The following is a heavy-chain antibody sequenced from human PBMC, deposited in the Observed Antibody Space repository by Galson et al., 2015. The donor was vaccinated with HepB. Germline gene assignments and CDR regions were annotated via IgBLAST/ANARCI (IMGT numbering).Heavy chain of an antibody. Sequence: SETLSLTCTVSGGSISSSSYYWGWIRQPPGTGLEWIGSIYYSGSTYYNPSLKSRVTISVDTSKNQFSLKLSSVTAADTAVYYCARLWTVTTDNDYWGQGTLVTVSS. J-gene: IGHJ4*02. D-gene: IGHD4-17*01. CDR1: GGSISSSSYY. CDR2: IYYSGST. V-gene: IGHV4-39*01. CDR3: ARLWTVTTDNDY.